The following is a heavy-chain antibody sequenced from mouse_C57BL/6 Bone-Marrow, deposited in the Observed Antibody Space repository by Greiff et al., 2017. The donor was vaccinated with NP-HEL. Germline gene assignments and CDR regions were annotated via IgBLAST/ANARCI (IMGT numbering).Heavy chain of an antibody. CDR3: ARRGSNYVLFDY. D-gene: IGHD2-5*01. Sequence: EVHLVESGGGLVKPGGSLKLSCAASGFTFSSYTMSWVRQTPEKRLERVATISGGGGNTYYPDSVKGRFTISRDNAKNTLYLQMSSLRSEDTALYYCARRGSNYVLFDYWGQGTTLTVSS. CDR2: ISGGGGNT. V-gene: IGHV5-9*01. J-gene: IGHJ2*01. CDR1: GFTFSSYT.